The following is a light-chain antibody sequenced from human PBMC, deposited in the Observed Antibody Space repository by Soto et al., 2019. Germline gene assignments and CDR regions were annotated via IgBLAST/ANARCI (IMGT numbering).Light chain of an antibody. V-gene: IGLV2-14*01. CDR1: SSDVGGYNN. CDR2: DVS. Sequence: PVLTERACGYGCPGQWMTISCKGTSSDVGGYNNISWYQQHPSKAPKVTIYDVSNRPSGVSNLFSGSKSGNTASRTISGLQAEDKADYYCSLYTSSSTYVFGTMTKVPVL. J-gene: IGLJ1*01. CDR3: SLYTSSSTYV.